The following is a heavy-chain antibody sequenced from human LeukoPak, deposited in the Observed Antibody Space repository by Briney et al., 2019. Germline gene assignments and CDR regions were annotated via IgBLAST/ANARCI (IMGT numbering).Heavy chain of an antibody. J-gene: IGHJ4*02. Sequence: GGSLRLSCAASGFTFSSYAMHWVRQAPGKGLEWVAVISYDGSNKYYADSVKGRFTISRDNSKNTLYLQMNSLRAEVTAVYYCARTVYGDYEYYFDYWGQGTLVTVSS. CDR3: ARTVYGDYEYYFDY. CDR2: ISYDGSNK. V-gene: IGHV3-30-3*01. CDR1: GFTFSSYA. D-gene: IGHD4-17*01.